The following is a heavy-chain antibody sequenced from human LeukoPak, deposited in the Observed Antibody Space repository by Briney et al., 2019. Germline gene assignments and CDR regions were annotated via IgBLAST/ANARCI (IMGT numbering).Heavy chain of an antibody. D-gene: IGHD3-9*01. J-gene: IGHJ5*02. CDR2: IYYSGST. V-gene: IGHV4-39*01. Sequence: GSLRLSCAASGFAFSTYAMSWIRQPPGKGLEWIGSIYYSGSTYYNPSLKSRVTISVDTSKNQFSLKLSSVTAADTAVYYCARGPRYYDILTGYSNWFDPWGQGTLVTVSS. CDR1: GFAFSTYA. CDR3: ARGPRYYDILTGYSNWFDP.